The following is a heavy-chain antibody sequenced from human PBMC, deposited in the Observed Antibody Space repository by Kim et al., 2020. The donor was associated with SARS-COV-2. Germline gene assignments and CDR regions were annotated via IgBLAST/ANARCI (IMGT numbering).Heavy chain of an antibody. V-gene: IGHV3-43*01. J-gene: IGHJ6*02. CDR2: ISWDGGST. CDR1: GFTFDDYT. Sequence: GGSLRLSCAASGFTFDDYTMHWVRQAPGKGLEWVSLISWDGGSTYYADSVKGRFTISRDNSKNSLYLQMNSLRTEDTALYYCAKAPPDYYYYGMDVWGQGTTVTVSS. CDR3: AKAPPDYYYYGMDV.